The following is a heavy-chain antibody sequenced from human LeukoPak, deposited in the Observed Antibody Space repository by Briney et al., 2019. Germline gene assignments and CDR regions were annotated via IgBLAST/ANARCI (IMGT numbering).Heavy chain of an antibody. J-gene: IGHJ4*02. CDR3: ARGNSMDY. V-gene: IGHV3-48*02. CDR2: ISTSSSPI. CDR1: AFTFSSYN. Sequence: GGSLRLSCAASAFTFSSYNMNWVRQAPGKGLEWVSFISTSSSPIYYADSVKGRFTISRDNAKNSLSLQMNSLRDEDTAVYFCARGNSMDYWGQGTLVTVSS. D-gene: IGHD1-1*01.